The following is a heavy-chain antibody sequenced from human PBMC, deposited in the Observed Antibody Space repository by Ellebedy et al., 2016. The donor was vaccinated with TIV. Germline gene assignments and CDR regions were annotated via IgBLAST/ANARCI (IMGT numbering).Heavy chain of an antibody. J-gene: IGHJ4*02. CDR3: ARDARELPGDY. V-gene: IGHV3-30-3*01. CDR1: GFTLISSH. Sequence: GESLKISCAASGFTLISSHMHWVRPAPGTGLEWVAVLSSDGSNQYYADSVKGRFTISRDNSKNTLYLQMHSLRPEDTAVYYCARDARELPGDYWGQGTLVTVSS. D-gene: IGHD3-10*01. CDR2: LSSDGSNQ.